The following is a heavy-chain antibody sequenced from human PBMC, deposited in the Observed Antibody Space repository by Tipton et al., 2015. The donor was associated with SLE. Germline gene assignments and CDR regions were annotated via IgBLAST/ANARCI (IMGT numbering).Heavy chain of an antibody. J-gene: IGHJ3*02. Sequence: TLSLTCAVYGVSFSGHYWNWIRQAPGKGLEWIGSISHRGNTYYNPSLKSRVSISVDTSQNQFSLNLNSVTAADTAVYYCAKHDRGRDAFDIWGQGTMVTVSS. CDR3: AKHDRGRDAFDI. V-gene: IGHV4-34*01. CDR2: ISHRGNT. CDR1: GVSFSGHY. D-gene: IGHD3-16*01.